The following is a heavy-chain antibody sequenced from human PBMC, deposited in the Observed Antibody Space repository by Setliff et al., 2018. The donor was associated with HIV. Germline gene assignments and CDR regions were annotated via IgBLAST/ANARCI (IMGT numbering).Heavy chain of an antibody. CDR3: AKVRPRQLVSAKPPYFFDY. D-gene: IGHD6-13*01. CDR2: ISGYSGHT. J-gene: IGHJ4*02. Sequence: ASVKVSCKASGYTFSDYDVAWVRQAPGQGLEWMGWISGYSGHTSYARKIQGRVTMTTDTSTSTAYMELSSLRSEDTAVYYCAKVRPRQLVSAKPPYFFDYWGQGTLVTVSS. CDR1: GYTFSDYD. V-gene: IGHV1-18*01.